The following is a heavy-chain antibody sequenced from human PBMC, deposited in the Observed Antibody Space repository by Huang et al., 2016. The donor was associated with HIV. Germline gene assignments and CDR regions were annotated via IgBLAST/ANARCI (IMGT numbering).Heavy chain of an antibody. CDR3: ARGSSWYPFDY. CDR2: IYYSGST. J-gene: IGHJ4*02. D-gene: IGHD6-13*01. Sequence: QVQLQESGPGLVKPSQTLSLTCTVSGGSISSGGYYWSWIRQPPGKGLEWIGYIYYSGSTDYNPSLKSRVTISVDTSKNQFSLKLSSVTAADTAVYYCARGSSWYPFDYWGQGTLVTVSS. CDR1: GGSISSGGYY. V-gene: IGHV4-30-4*08.